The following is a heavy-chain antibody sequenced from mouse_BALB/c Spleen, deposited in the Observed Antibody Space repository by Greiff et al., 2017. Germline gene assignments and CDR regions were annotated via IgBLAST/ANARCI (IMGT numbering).Heavy chain of an antibody. V-gene: IGHV2-9-2*01. CDR2: IWTGGGT. Sequence: QVQLQQSGPGLVAPSQSLSITCTVSGFSLTSYDISWIRQPPGKGLEWLGVIWTGGGTNYNSAFMSRLSISKDNSKSQVFLKMNSLQTDDTAIYYCVRYYAMDYWGQGTSVTVSS. CDR3: VRYYAMDY. J-gene: IGHJ4*01. CDR1: GFSLTSYD.